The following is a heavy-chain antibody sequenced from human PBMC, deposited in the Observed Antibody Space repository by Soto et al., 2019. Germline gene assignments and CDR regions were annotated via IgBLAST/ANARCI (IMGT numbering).Heavy chain of an antibody. CDR1: GGSISSSSYY. Sequence: SETLSLTCTVSGGSISSSSYYWGWIRQPPGKGLEWIGSIYYSGSTYYNPSLKRRVTISVDTSKNQFSLKLSSVTAADTAVYYCARGRITIFGVVTPKAPPLYGMDVWGQGTTVS. CDR2: IYYSGST. CDR3: ARGRITIFGVVTPKAPPLYGMDV. V-gene: IGHV4-39*01. D-gene: IGHD3-3*01. J-gene: IGHJ6*02.